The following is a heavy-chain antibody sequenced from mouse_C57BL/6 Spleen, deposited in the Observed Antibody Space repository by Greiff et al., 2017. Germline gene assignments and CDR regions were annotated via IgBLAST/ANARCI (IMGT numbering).Heavy chain of an antibody. CDR2: ISSGSSTI. J-gene: IGHJ2*01. Sequence: EVQLVESGGGLVKPGGSLKLSCAAYGFTFSDYGMHWVRQAPETGLEWVAYISSGSSTIYYADTVKGRFTISRDNAKNTLFLQMTSRRSEDTAMYYCARHPFCDYWGQGTTLTVSS. V-gene: IGHV5-17*01. CDR3: ARHPFCDY. CDR1: GFTFSDYG.